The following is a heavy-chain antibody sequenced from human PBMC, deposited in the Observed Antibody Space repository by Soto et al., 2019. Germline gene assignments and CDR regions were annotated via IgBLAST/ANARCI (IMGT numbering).Heavy chain of an antibody. CDR1: GYSFLNYW. J-gene: IGHJ4*02. CDR2: IYPGDSDA. Sequence: GESLKISCKTSGYSFLNYWIGWVRQMPGKGLEWMGIIYPGDSDARYSPSFQGQVTISADKSISTVYLQWSSLKASDTAMYYCARHIMKTSMTTTFNYWGQGTQVSVSS. CDR3: ARHIMKTSMTTTFNY. V-gene: IGHV5-51*01. D-gene: IGHD4-17*01.